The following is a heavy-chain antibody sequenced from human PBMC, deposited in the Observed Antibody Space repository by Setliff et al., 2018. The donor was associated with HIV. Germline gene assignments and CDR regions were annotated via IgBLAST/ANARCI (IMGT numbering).Heavy chain of an antibody. CDR3: ARVSRYCSGISCYSFSYDYYMDV. CDR2: INHSGSI. D-gene: IGHD2-15*01. CDR1: GGSFSGYY. Sequence: PSETLSLTCAVYGGSFSGYYWSWIRQPPGKGLEWIGEINHSGSINYNPSLKSRVTISVDTSKNQFSLKLTSVTAADTAVFYCARVSRYCSGISCYSFSYDYYMDVWGKGTTVT. V-gene: IGHV4-34*01. J-gene: IGHJ6*03.